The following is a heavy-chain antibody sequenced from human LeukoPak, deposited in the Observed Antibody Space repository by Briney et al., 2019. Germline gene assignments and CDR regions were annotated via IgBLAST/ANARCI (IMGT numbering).Heavy chain of an antibody. CDR1: GFTFTSSA. Sequence: GTSVKVSCKASGFTFTSSAMQWVRQARGQRLEWIGWIVVGSGNTNYAQKFQERVTMTRDMSTTTDYMELSSLRSEDTAVYYCARDNSVGDIAWWFDPWGQGTLVTVSS. D-gene: IGHD3-16*02. CDR2: IVVGSGNT. CDR3: ARDNSVGDIAWWFDP. V-gene: IGHV1-58*02. J-gene: IGHJ5*02.